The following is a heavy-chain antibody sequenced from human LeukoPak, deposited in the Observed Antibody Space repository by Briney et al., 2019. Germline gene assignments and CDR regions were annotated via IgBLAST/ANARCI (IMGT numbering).Heavy chain of an antibody. CDR2: ISGSGGST. CDR3: AKVSVGVTEPYFDY. CDR1: GFTFSSYA. V-gene: IGHV3-23*01. D-gene: IGHD2-21*02. Sequence: SGGSLRLSCAASGFTFSSYAMSWVRQAPGKGLEWVSAISGSGGSTYYADSVKGRFTISRDNSKNTLYLQMNSLRAEDTAAYYCAKVSVGVTEPYFDYWGQGTLVTVSS. J-gene: IGHJ4*02.